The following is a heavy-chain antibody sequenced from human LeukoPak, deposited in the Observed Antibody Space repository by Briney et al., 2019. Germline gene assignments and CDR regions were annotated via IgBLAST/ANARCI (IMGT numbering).Heavy chain of an antibody. CDR3: ARDRPSSGFPRAWFDP. J-gene: IGHJ5*02. Sequence: GASVKVSCKAPGYTFTGYYMHWVRQAPGQGLEWMGWINPNSGGTNYAQKFQGRVTMTRDTSISTAYMELSRLRSDDTAVYYCARDRPSSGFPRAWFDPWGQGTLVTVSS. D-gene: IGHD6-19*01. CDR1: GYTFTGYY. V-gene: IGHV1-2*02. CDR2: INPNSGGT.